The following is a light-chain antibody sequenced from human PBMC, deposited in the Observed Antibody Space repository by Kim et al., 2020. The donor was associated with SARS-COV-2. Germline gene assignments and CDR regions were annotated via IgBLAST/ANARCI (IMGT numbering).Light chain of an antibody. CDR2: GAS. CDR1: QSVSGN. J-gene: IGKJ5*01. CDR3: QQYNDWPPIT. Sequence: SPGQRVTLSCRASQSVSGNLAWYQQKSGQPPRLLISGASTRATGIPARFSGRGSGTEFTLTISSLQSEDFAVYYCQQYNDWPPITFGQGTRLEIK. V-gene: IGKV3-15*01.